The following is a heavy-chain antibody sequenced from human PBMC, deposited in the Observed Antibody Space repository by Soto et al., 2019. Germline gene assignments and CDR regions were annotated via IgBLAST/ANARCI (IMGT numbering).Heavy chain of an antibody. V-gene: IGHV4-34*01. D-gene: IGHD3-10*01. CDR3: ARGGYYGSGKERAFDI. CDR1: GGSFSGYY. CDR2: IHHGGST. Sequence: QVQLQQWGAGLLKPSETLSLTCAVYGGSFSGYYWNWIRPPPGKGLEWIGEIHHGGSTNYNLSLKSRVTISVDTAKNKCSPKMNSVTAADTAVYYCARGGYYGSGKERAFDIWGQGTMVTVSS. J-gene: IGHJ3*02.